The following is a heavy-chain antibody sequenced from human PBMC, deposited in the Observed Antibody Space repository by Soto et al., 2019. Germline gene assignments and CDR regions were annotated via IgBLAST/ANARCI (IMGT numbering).Heavy chain of an antibody. J-gene: IGHJ6*02. Sequence: QVQLVQSGAEVKKPGSSVKVSCKASGGTFSSYAISWVRQAPGQGLEWMGGIIPIFGTANYAQKIQGRVTITGDESTSTAYMELSSLRSEDTAVYYCARDLVSGAEDVWGQGTTVTDSS. D-gene: IGHD3-10*01. CDR2: IIPIFGTA. CDR1: GGTFSSYA. CDR3: ARDLVSGAEDV. V-gene: IGHV1-69*01.